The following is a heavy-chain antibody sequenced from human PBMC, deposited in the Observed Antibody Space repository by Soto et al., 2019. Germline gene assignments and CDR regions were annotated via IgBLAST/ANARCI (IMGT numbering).Heavy chain of an antibody. Sequence: GGSLRFSCAASGFTFSSYAMHWVRQAPGKGLEWVAVISYDGSNKYYADSVKGRFTISRDNSKNTLYLQMNSLRAEDTAVYYCAREGSSSVGFAFDIWGQGTRVTVSS. D-gene: IGHD6-13*01. V-gene: IGHV3-30-3*01. CDR3: AREGSSSVGFAFDI. CDR2: ISYDGSNK. J-gene: IGHJ3*02. CDR1: GFTFSSYA.